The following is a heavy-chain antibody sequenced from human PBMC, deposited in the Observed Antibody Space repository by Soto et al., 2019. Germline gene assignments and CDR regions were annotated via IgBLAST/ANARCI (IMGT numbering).Heavy chain of an antibody. D-gene: IGHD5-12*01. J-gene: IGHJ4*02. CDR1: GFTFSSYA. V-gene: IGHV3-23*01. Sequence: EVQLLESGGGLVQPGGSLRLSCAASGFTFSSYAMSWVRQAPGKGLEWVSAISGSGGSTYYADSVKGRFTISRDNSKNRLYLKMNSLRAENTAVYYCAKSSEYRGYDWGYYFASWGQGTVVTVSS. CDR3: AKSSEYRGYDWGYYFAS. CDR2: ISGSGGST.